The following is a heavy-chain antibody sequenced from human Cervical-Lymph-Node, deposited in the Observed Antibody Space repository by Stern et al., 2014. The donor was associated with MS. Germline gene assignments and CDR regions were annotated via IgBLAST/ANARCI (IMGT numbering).Heavy chain of an antibody. Sequence: VQLVESGGGVVQPGRSLRLSCAASGFTFSSYAMHWVRQAPGQGLEWVAVILYDGSNKYYADSVKGRFTISRDNSKNTLYLQMNSLRAEDTAVYYCAREHSSSWFFDYWGQGTLVTVSS. D-gene: IGHD6-13*01. CDR3: AREHSSSWFFDY. V-gene: IGHV3-30-3*01. CDR1: GFTFSSYA. J-gene: IGHJ4*02. CDR2: ILYDGSNK.